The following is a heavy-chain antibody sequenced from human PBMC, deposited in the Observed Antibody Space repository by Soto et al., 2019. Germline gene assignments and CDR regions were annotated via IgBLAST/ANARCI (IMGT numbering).Heavy chain of an antibody. J-gene: IGHJ6*03. CDR3: AREAASDPSFYYHYMDV. D-gene: IGHD6-25*01. CDR1: GYTFTNYN. CDR2: MNPKTGNT. V-gene: IGHV1-8*01. Sequence: QEQLVQSGAEVKKPGAPVKVSCKASGYTFTNYNINWVRQATGQGLEWMGWMNPKTGNTGYAEKFQGRVTKTRNSSINTAFMELSGLRSEDTAVYYCAREAASDPSFYYHYMDVWGKGTTVTVSS.